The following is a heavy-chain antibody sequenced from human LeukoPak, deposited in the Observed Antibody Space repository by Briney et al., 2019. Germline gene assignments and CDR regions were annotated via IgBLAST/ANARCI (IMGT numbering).Heavy chain of an antibody. CDR1: RFTFSSYA. CDR2: ISGSGGTT. CDR3: AKRDCTSTSCPFGF. Sequence: GGSLRLSCAASRFTFSSYAFTWVRQAPGKGLEWVSIISGSGGTTFYADSVKGRFTISRDNSKNTLYVQMNSLRAEDTAVYYCAKRDCTSTSCPFGFWGQGTLVTVSS. J-gene: IGHJ4*02. D-gene: IGHD2-2*01. V-gene: IGHV3-23*01.